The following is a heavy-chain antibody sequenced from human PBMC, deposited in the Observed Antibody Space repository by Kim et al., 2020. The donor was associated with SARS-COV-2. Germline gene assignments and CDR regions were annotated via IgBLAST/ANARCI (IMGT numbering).Heavy chain of an antibody. CDR1: GYTFTSYG. CDR2: ISSYSGNT. V-gene: IGHV1-18*04. CDR3: ARGGTSSRLPGFYYYGMDV. Sequence: ASVKVSCKASGYTFTSYGFNWVRQAPGQGLEWMGWISSYSGNTNYAQKLQGRVTMTTDTSTSTAYMELNNLRSDDTAVYYCARGGTSSRLPGFYYYGMDVWGRGTTLTVSS. J-gene: IGHJ6*02. D-gene: IGHD6-6*01.